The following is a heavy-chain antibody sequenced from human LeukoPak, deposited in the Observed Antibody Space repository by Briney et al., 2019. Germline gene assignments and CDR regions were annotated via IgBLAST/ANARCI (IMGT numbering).Heavy chain of an antibody. J-gene: IGHJ4*02. D-gene: IGHD3-22*01. CDR2: IIPIFGTA. CDR3: ARDRVHYYDSSGYPEDDY. CDR1: GYTFTSYD. V-gene: IGHV1-69*05. Sequence: SVKVSCKASGYTFTSYDINWVRQAPGQGLEWMGRIIPIFGTANYAQKFQGRVTITTDESTSTAYMELSSLRSEDTAVYYCARDRVHYYDSSGYPEDDYWGQGTLDTVSS.